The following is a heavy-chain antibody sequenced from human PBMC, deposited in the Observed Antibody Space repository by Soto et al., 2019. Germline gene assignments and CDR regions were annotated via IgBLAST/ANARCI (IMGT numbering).Heavy chain of an antibody. J-gene: IGHJ4*02. V-gene: IGHV3-23*01. D-gene: IGHD2-2*01. CDR2: ITSSGSGT. CDR1: GFIFSNYA. CDR3: VKSPASIKTFDY. Sequence: PGGSLRLSCAASGFIFSNYAMSWVRQAPGKGLEWVSSITSSGSGTNYADSVKGRFTISRDNSMSTLFLQMRSLRAEDTAIYYCVKSPASIKTFDYWGQRTLVTVSS.